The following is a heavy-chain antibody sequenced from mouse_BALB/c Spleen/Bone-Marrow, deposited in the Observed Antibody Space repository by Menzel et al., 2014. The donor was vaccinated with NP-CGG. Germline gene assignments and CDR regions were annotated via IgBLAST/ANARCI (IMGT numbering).Heavy chain of an antibody. D-gene: IGHD1-1*01. J-gene: IGHJ1*01. CDR2: INPSNGGT. Sequence: ESGAELVKPGASVKLSCKASGYTFSSYYMYWVKQRPGQGLEWIGEINPSNGGTKFNEKFKSKATLTVDKSSSTAYMQLSSLTSEDSAVYYCTRSNYGYWYFDVWGAGTTVTVSS. V-gene: IGHV1S81*02. CDR1: GYTFSSYY. CDR3: TRSNYGYWYFDV.